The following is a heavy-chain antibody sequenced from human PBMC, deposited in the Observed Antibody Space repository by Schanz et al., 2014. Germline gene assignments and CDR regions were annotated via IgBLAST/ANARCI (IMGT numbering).Heavy chain of an antibody. Sequence: QVQLVQSGAEVKKPGASVKVSCKASGYTFSSYGISWVRQAPGQGLEWMGWISAYTNNTNYAQKVQGRVTMTTDTSTSTAYMDLRSLRSDDTAVYYCARGGYSSGWYDRDIAHFDYWGQGTLVTVSS. D-gene: IGHD6-19*01. V-gene: IGHV1-18*01. CDR2: ISAYTNNT. CDR1: GYTFSSYG. J-gene: IGHJ4*02. CDR3: ARGGYSSGWYDRDIAHFDY.